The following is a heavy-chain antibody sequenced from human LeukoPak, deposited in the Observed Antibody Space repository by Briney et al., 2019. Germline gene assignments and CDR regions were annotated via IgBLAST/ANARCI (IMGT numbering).Heavy chain of an antibody. D-gene: IGHD3-22*01. J-gene: IGHJ4*02. CDR1: GFTVSNNY. CDR3: AKDRSLNHYYDSNGLWDY. V-gene: IGHV3-53*01. Sequence: PGGSLRLSCAASGFTVSNNYMNWVRQAPGKGLEWVSLIYSGGSTYYADSVKGRFTISRDNSKNTLYLQMNSLRADDTAVYYCAKDRSLNHYYDSNGLWDYWGQGTLVTVSS. CDR2: IYSGGST.